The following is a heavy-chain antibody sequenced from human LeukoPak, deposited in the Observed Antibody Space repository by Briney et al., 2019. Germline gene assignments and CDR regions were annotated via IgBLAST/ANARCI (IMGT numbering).Heavy chain of an antibody. CDR2: IYYSGST. J-gene: IGHJ4*02. V-gene: IGHV4-59*01. Sequence: SETLSLTCTVSGGSISSYCWSWIRQPPGKGLEWIGYIYYSGSTNYNPSLKSRVTISVDTSKNQFSLKLSSVTAADTAVYYCARVDRYYYGSGSSHYFDYWGQGTLVTVSS. CDR3: ARVDRYYYGSGSSHYFDY. CDR1: GGSISSYC. D-gene: IGHD3-10*01.